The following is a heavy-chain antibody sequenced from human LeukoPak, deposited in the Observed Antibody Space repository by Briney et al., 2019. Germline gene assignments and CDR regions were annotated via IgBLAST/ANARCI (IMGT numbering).Heavy chain of an antibody. V-gene: IGHV1-2*02. CDR2: INPYSGDT. D-gene: IGHD6-13*01. J-gene: IGHJ4*02. Sequence: ASVKVSCKASGFRFTGYYMHWVRQAPGQGLEWMGWINPYSGDTNYAQKFQGRVTMTRDTSISTAYMELSRLTSDDTAVFYCAISGYSKSFDNWGQGTLVTVSS. CDR1: GFRFTGYY. CDR3: AISGYSKSFDN.